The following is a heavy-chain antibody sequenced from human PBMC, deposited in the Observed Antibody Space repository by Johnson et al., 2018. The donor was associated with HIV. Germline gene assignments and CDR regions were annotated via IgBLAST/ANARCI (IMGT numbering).Heavy chain of an antibody. CDR2: IYSGGST. V-gene: IGHV3-53*01. J-gene: IGHJ3*02. CDR1: GFTVSTNY. D-gene: IGHD3-3*01. CDR3: AKDIRSGSGYYNDAFDI. Sequence: VQLVESGGGLIQPGGSLRLSCAASGFTVSTNYMSWVRQAPGKGLAWVSVIYSGGSTYYADSVKGRFTISRDNSKNTLYLQMNSLRAEDTALYYCAKDIRSGSGYYNDAFDIWGQGTMVTVSS.